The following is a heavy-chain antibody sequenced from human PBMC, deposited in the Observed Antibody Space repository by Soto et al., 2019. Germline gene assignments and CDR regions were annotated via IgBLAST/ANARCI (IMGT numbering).Heavy chain of an antibody. D-gene: IGHD2-15*01. CDR3: ASVASWAARDWFDP. V-gene: IGHV1-2*02. Sequence: QVQLVQSGAEVKKPGASVKVSCKASGYTFTGYFIHWVRDVPGQGLEYLGWINPNTGGTDYAQKFQGRVTMTRDTSISTVCMDLKRLTSADTAVYYCASVASWAARDWFDPWGQGTLVTVSS. CDR1: GYTFTGYF. J-gene: IGHJ5*02. CDR2: INPNTGGT.